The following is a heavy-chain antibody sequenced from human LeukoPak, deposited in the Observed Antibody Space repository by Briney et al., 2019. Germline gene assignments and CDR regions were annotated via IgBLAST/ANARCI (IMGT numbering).Heavy chain of an antibody. CDR1: GFTFSRSA. CDR2: IRSKANNYAT. V-gene: IGHV3-73*01. Sequence: GGSPKLSCAASGFTFSRSALHWVRQASGKGLEWVGRIRSKANNYATAYTASVKGRFTISRDDSKNTAYLQMNSLKTEDTAVYYCTRQIPNYDFLTGYYWFDPWGQGTLVTVSS. J-gene: IGHJ5*02. D-gene: IGHD3-9*01. CDR3: TRQIPNYDFLTGYYWFDP.